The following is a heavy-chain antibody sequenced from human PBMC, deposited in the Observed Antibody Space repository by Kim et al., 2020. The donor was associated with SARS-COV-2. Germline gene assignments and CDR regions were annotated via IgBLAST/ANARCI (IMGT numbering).Heavy chain of an antibody. V-gene: IGHV4-34*01. CDR3: ARRLWFGELFSAGFDP. J-gene: IGHJ5*02. Sequence: SRKSRVTISVDTSKNQFSLKLSSVTAADTAVYYCARRLWFGELFSAGFDPWGQGTLVTVSS. D-gene: IGHD3-10*01.